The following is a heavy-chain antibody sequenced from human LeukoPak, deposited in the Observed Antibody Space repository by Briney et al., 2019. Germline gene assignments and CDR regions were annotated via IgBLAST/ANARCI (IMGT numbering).Heavy chain of an antibody. Sequence: PGASVKVSCKVSGYTLTELSMHWVRQAPGKGLEWMGGFDPEDGETIYEQKFQGRVTMTEDTSTDTAYMELSSLRSEDTAVYYCARVAVLSRYYDSSGYYRFDPWGQGTLVTVSS. D-gene: IGHD3-22*01. CDR3: ARVAVLSRYYDSSGYYRFDP. CDR1: GYTLTELS. J-gene: IGHJ5*02. V-gene: IGHV1-24*01. CDR2: FDPEDGET.